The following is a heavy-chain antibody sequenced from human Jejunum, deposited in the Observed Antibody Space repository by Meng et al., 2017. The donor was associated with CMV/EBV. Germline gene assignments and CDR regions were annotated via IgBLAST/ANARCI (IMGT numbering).Heavy chain of an antibody. J-gene: IGHJ1*01. V-gene: IGHV3-30*02. Sequence: TASGFSFSNHGMHWVRQAPGMGLEWVAFIQYDGRNKYYADSVKGRITISRDNSKNMLYLQMYNLRPEDTAVYYCAKDVFQQLSFHYWGQGTLVTVSS. CDR2: IQYDGRNK. CDR3: AKDVFQQLSFHY. D-gene: IGHD6-13*01. CDR1: GFSFSNHG.